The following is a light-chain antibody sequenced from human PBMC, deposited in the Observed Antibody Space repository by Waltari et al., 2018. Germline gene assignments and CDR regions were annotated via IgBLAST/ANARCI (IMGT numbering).Light chain of an antibody. CDR1: QSISNW. CDR3: QQYNNYTPKT. Sequence: IQVTQPPSTLSASVGARVTITCRATQSISNWLAWYQQKPGKAPKLLIYKASTLESGVPSRFSGSGSGTEFTLTISSLQPDDFATYFCQQYNNYTPKTFGQGTKVDIK. V-gene: IGKV1-5*01. J-gene: IGKJ1*01. CDR2: KAS.